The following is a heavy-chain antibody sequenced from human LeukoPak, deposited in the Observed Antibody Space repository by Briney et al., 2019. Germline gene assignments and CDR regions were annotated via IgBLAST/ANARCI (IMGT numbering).Heavy chain of an antibody. D-gene: IGHD6-19*01. CDR2: ISYDGSNK. CDR3: AREGRAVAGYFYLDY. V-gene: IGHV3-30*04. J-gene: IGHJ4*02. Sequence: GGSLRLSCAASGFTFSSYAMHWVRQAPGRGLEWVAVISYDGSNKYYADSVKGRFTISRDNSKNTLYLQMNSLRAEDTAVYYCAREGRAVAGYFYLDYWGQGTLVTVSS. CDR1: GFTFSSYA.